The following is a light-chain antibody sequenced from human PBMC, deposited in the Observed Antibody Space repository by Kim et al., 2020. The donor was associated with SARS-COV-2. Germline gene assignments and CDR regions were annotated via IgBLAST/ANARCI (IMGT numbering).Light chain of an antibody. J-gene: IGKJ1*01. Sequence: EIVMTQSPATLSVSPGERATLSCRASQSVGNNLAWYQQKPGQAPRLLIYGASTRVTGIPARFSGSGSGTEFTLSISSLQYADFAVYYCKKHKNWHPWTIGQRTKVEIK. CDR1: QSVGNN. CDR2: GAS. V-gene: IGKV3-15*01. CDR3: KKHKNWHPWT.